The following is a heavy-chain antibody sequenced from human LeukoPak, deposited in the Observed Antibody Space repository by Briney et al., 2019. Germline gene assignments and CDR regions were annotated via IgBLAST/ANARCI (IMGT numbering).Heavy chain of an antibody. CDR2: IKQDGSEK. D-gene: IGHD6-13*01. Sequence: GESLRLSCAASGFSFTTYWMSWVRQAPGKGLEWVANIKQDGSEKYYVDSVKGRFTISRDNAKNSLYLQMNSLRAEDTAVYYCARWAMGIAELDYWGQGTLVTVSS. J-gene: IGHJ4*02. CDR1: GFSFTTYW. V-gene: IGHV3-7*01. CDR3: ARWAMGIAELDY.